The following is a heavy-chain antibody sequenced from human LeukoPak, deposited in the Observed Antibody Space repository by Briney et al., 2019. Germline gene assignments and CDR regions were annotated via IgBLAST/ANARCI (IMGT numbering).Heavy chain of an antibody. D-gene: IGHD6-19*01. Sequence: TSETLSLTCAVSRYSINSVSSSFFWGWIRQPPGKGLEWIGSINRSGVTYYNPSLKSRVAISVDTSTNHFSLSLNSVTAADTAVYYCTRVSVAGAFVDWGRGTVVTVSS. CDR2: INRSGVT. J-gene: IGHJ4*02. V-gene: IGHV4-38-2*01. CDR1: RYSINSVSSSFF. CDR3: TRVSVAGAFVD.